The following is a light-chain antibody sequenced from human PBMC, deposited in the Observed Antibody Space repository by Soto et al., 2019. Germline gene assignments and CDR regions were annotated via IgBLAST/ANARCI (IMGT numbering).Light chain of an antibody. CDR3: QQLTRYPST. CDR1: EDITNY. J-gene: IGKJ5*01. Sequence: IQLTQSPSSLSASVGDRVTVTCRASEDITNYLAWYQQKVGKAPKLLIYDASTLHSGVPSRFSGSGSGTDFTLTISGLQPEDFETYYCQQLTRYPSTFGGGTRLEIK. V-gene: IGKV1-9*01. CDR2: DAS.